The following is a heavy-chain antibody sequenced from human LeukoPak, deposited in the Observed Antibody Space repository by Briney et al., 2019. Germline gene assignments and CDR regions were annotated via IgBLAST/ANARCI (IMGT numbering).Heavy chain of an antibody. J-gene: IGHJ5*02. CDR2: INPNSGGT. CDR3: ARGDYYDSSGYSPRFDP. D-gene: IGHD3-22*01. V-gene: IGHV1-2*02. Sequence: GASVKVSCKASGYTFTGYYMHWVRQAPGHGLEWMGWINPNSGGTNYAQKFQGRVTMTRDTSISTAYMELSRLRSDDTAVYYCARGDYYDSSGYSPRFDPWGQGTLVTVSS. CDR1: GYTFTGYY.